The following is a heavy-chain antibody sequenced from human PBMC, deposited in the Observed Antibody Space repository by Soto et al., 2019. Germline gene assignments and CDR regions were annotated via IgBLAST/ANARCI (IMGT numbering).Heavy chain of an antibody. CDR1: GFTFSSYW. CDR3: ARDNFAYYDFWSGYYANYYYYYMDV. Sequence: HPGGSLRLSCAASGFTFSSYWMSWVRQAPGKGLEWVANIKQDGSEKYYVDSVKGRFTISRDNAKNSLYLQMNSLRAEDTAVYYCARDNFAYYDFWSGYYANYYYYYMDVWGKGTTVTVSS. CDR2: IKQDGSEK. J-gene: IGHJ6*03. D-gene: IGHD3-3*01. V-gene: IGHV3-7*01.